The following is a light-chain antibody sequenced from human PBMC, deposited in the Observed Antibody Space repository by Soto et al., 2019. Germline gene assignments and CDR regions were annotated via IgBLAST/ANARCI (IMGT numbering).Light chain of an antibody. V-gene: IGLV2-14*03. CDR2: DVN. J-gene: IGLJ2*01. CDR1: SSDVGGCDS. CDR3: SSYTSSSTLV. Sequence: QSALTQPASVSGSPGQSITISCTGTSSDVGGCDSVSWYQQHPGKAPKLMIYDVNNRPSGVSNRFSGSKSGNTASLTISGLQTEDEADYYCSSYTSSSTLVFGGGTQLTVL.